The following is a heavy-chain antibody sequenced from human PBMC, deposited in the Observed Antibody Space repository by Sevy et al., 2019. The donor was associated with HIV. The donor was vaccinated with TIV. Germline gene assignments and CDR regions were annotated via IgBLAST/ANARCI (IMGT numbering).Heavy chain of an antibody. D-gene: IGHD3-22*01. Sequence: SETLSLTCTVSGGSISSYYWSWIRQPPGKGLEWIGYIYYSGSTNYNPSLKSRVTIPVDTSKNQFSLKLSSVTAADTAVFYCARATYYDSSGWLYYFDYWGQGTLVTVSS. V-gene: IGHV4-59*01. J-gene: IGHJ4*02. CDR2: IYYSGST. CDR3: ARATYYDSSGWLYYFDY. CDR1: GGSISSYY.